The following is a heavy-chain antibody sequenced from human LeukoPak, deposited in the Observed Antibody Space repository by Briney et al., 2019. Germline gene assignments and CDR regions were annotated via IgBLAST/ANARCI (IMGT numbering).Heavy chain of an antibody. J-gene: IGHJ4*02. CDR1: GFTFSSYA. V-gene: IGHV3-23*01. D-gene: IGHD4-17*01. CDR2: ISGSGGST. Sequence: GGSLRLSCAASGFTFSSYAMSWVRQAPGKGLEWVSAISGSGGSTYYAASVKGRFTISRDNSKNTLYLQMNSLRAGDTAVYYCAKLPTVTTSMDYWGQGTLVTVSS. CDR3: AKLPTVTTSMDY.